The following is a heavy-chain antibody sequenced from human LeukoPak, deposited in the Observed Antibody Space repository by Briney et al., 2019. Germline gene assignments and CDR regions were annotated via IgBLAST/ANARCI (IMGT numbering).Heavy chain of an antibody. V-gene: IGHV3-21*01. J-gene: IGHJ4*02. CDR1: GFTFINYR. Sequence: NPGGSLRLSCAASGFTFINYRMSWVRQAPGKGLEWVSSISSSSSYIYYADSVKGRFTISRDNAKNSLYLQMNSLRAEDTAVYYCARDRPGYCSGGSCSPPAWGQGTLVTVSS. D-gene: IGHD2-15*01. CDR2: ISSSSSYI. CDR3: ARDRPGYCSGGSCSPPA.